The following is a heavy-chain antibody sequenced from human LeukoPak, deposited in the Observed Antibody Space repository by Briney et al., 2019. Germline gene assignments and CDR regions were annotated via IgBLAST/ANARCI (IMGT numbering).Heavy chain of an antibody. Sequence: SETLSLTCAVYGGSFSYYYWRWLRQPPGKGLEWVGEINHSGTTNYNPSLKSRVNISVDTSKNQFSLQLSSVTAADTAVYYCATFPEASAAGYDYWGQGTLVTVSS. CDR2: INHSGTT. D-gene: IGHD6-13*01. CDR1: GGSFSYYY. J-gene: IGHJ4*02. CDR3: ATFPEASAAGYDY. V-gene: IGHV4-34*01.